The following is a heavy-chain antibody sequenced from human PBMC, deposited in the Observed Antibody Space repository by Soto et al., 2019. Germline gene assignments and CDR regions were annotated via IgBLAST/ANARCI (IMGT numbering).Heavy chain of an antibody. CDR3: ARRDYYDSSGYYYLRAFDI. V-gene: IGHV3-30-3*01. CDR1: GFTFSSYA. Sequence: PGGSLRLSCAASGFTFSSYAMHWVRQAPGKGLEWVAVISYDGSNKYYADSVKGRFTISRDNSKNTLYLQMNSLRAEDTAVYYCARRDYYDSSGYYYLRAFDIWGQGTMVTVSS. D-gene: IGHD3-22*01. J-gene: IGHJ3*02. CDR2: ISYDGSNK.